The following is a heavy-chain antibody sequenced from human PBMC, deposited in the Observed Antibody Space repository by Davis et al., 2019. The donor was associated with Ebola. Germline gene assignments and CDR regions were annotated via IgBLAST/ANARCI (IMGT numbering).Heavy chain of an antibody. D-gene: IGHD6-19*01. J-gene: IGHJ6*02. CDR3: ARERRTVAGTYYYYYGMDV. CDR2: TYYRSKWYN. CDR1: GDSVSSNSAA. Sequence: SQTLSLTCAISGDSVSSNSAAWNWIRQSPSRGLEWLGRTYYRSKWYNDYAVTVKSRITINPDTSKNQFSLQLNSVTPEDTAVYYCARERRTVAGTYYYYYGMDVWGQGTTVTVSS. V-gene: IGHV6-1*01.